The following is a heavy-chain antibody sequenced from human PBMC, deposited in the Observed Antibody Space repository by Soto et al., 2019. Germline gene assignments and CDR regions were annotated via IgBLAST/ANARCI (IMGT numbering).Heavy chain of an antibody. CDR3: AFSSLAGTLDY. J-gene: IGHJ4*02. CDR2: ISSSSSTI. V-gene: IGHV3-48*02. Sequence: PGGSLRLSCAASGFTFSSYSMSWVRQAPGKGLEWVSYISSSSSTIYYADSVKGRFTISRDNAKNSLYLQMNSLRDGDTAVYYCAFSSLAGTLDYWGQGTLVTVSS. CDR1: GFTFSSYS. D-gene: IGHD6-19*01.